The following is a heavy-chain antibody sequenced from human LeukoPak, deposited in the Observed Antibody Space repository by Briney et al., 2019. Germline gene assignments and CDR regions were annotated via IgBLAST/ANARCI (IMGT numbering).Heavy chain of an antibody. Sequence: SVKVSCKASGGTFSSYAISWVRQAPGQGLEWMGGIIPIFGTTNYAQKFQGRVTITADKSTSAAYMELSSLRSEDTAVYYCASNSGYDLDYFDYRGQGTLVTVSS. V-gene: IGHV1-69*06. J-gene: IGHJ4*02. D-gene: IGHD5-12*01. CDR3: ASNSGYDLDYFDY. CDR2: IIPIFGTT. CDR1: GGTFSSYA.